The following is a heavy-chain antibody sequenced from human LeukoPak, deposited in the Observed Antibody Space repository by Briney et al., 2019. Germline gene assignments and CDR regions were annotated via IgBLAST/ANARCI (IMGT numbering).Heavy chain of an antibody. CDR1: GYTLSSYA. CDR2: ISGRGGST. CDR3: AKDPHFSTAMPRYEWFDP. D-gene: IGHD5-18*01. Sequence: GGSLRLSCAASGYTLSSYAMSGVRQAPGKGLEWGSAISGRGGSTYYADSVKRRFTISRDNSKNTLYLQMNSLGAEDTAVYYCAKDPHFSTAMPRYEWFDPWGQGNLVTVSP. J-gene: IGHJ5*02. V-gene: IGHV3-23*01.